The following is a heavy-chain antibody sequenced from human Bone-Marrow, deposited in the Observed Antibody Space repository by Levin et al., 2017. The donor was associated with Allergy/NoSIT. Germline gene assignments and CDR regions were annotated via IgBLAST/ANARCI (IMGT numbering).Heavy chain of an antibody. J-gene: IGHJ6*02. V-gene: IGHV1-69*01. D-gene: IGHD5-18*01. CDR3: AREIGGGHPAMVKDYYGLDV. CDR1: GVSFDSDA. Sequence: GGSLRLSCKASGVSFDSDAISWVRQAPGQGLEWMGGIIPIFDTANYAQKFQGRVTITADESTTTAYMELSSLRSEDTAVYYCAREIGGGHPAMVKDYYGLDVWGQGTTVTVSS. CDR2: IIPIFDTA.